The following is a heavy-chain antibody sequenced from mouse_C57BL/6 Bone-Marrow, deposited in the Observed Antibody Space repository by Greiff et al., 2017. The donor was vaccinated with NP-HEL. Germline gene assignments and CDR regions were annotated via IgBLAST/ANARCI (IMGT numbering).Heavy chain of an antibody. Sequence: EVKLQESGGGLVKPGGSLKLSCAASGFTFSSYAMSWVRQTPEKRLEWVATISDGGSYTYYPDNVKGRFTISRDNAKNNLYLQMSHLKSEDTAMYYCARERVYYGNSAWFAYWGQGTLVTVSA. CDR1: GFTFSSYA. J-gene: IGHJ3*01. D-gene: IGHD2-1*01. CDR3: ARERVYYGNSAWFAY. CDR2: ISDGGSYT. V-gene: IGHV5-4*01.